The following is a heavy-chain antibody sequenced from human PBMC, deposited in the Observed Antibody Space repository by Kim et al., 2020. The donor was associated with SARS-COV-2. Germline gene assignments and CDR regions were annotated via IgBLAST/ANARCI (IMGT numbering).Heavy chain of an antibody. CDR3: ARVGGYYYPREFYFDY. D-gene: IGHD3-22*01. Sequence: SETLSLTCTVSGDSMSSYYWSWIRQPPEKGLEWIGYIYYMGTTKYNPSLKSRVIISVDTSKNQFSLKLSSVTAADTAVYYCARVGGYYYPREFYFDYWGQGSLVTVSS. J-gene: IGHJ4*02. V-gene: IGHV4-59*01. CDR1: GDSMSSYY. CDR2: IYYMGTT.